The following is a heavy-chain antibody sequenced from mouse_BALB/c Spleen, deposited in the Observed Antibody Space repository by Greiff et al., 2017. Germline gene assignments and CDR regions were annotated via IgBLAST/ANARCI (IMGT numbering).Heavy chain of an antibody. Sequence: EVQLVETGGGLVQPKGSLKLSCAASGFTFNTNAMNWVRQAPGKGLEWVARIRSKSNNYATYYADSVKDRFTISRDDSQSMLYLQMNNLKTEDTAMYYCVRYGNYDAMDYWGQGTSVTVSS. D-gene: IGHD2-10*02. CDR2: IRSKSNNYAT. CDR1: GFTFNTNA. V-gene: IGHV10S3*01. CDR3: VRYGNYDAMDY. J-gene: IGHJ4*01.